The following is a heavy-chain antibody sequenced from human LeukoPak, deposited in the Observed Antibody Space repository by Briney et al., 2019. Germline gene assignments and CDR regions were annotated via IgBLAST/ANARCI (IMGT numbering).Heavy chain of an antibody. D-gene: IGHD1-1*01. Sequence: PGRSLRLSCAASGFTFDDYAMHWVRHAPGKGLELVSGISWNSGSIGYADSVKGRFTISRDNAKNSLYLQMNSLRAEDTALYYCAKDMGTYYYYGMDVWGQGTTVTVSS. J-gene: IGHJ6*02. CDR1: GFTFDDYA. CDR3: AKDMGTYYYYGMDV. CDR2: ISWNSGSI. V-gene: IGHV3-9*01.